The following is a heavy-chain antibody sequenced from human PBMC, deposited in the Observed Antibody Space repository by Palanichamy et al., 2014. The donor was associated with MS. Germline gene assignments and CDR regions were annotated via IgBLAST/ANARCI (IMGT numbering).Heavy chain of an antibody. CDR2: IYYSGST. V-gene: IGHV4-59*01. CDR3: ARDLPYSGSHGDAFDI. D-gene: IGHD1-26*01. CDR1: GGSISSYY. J-gene: IGHJ3*02. Sequence: QLQESGPGLVKPSETLSLTCTVSGGSISSYYWSWIRQPPGKGLEWIGYIYYSGSTNYNPSLKSRVTISVDTSKNQFSLKLSSVTAADTAVYYCARDLPYSGSHGDAFDIWGQGTMVTVSS.